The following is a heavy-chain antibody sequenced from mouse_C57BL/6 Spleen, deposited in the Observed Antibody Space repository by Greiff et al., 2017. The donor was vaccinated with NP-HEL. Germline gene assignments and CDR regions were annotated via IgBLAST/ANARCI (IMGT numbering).Heavy chain of an antibody. Sequence: DVKLVESGGGLVQPGGSLSLSCAASGFTFTDYYMSWVRQPPGKALEWLGFIRNKANGYTTEYSASVKGRFTISRDNSQSILYLQMNALRAEDSATYYCARYPYDGYYWYFDVWGTGTTVTVSS. CDR1: GFTFTDYY. J-gene: IGHJ1*03. CDR2: IRNKANGYTT. D-gene: IGHD2-3*01. CDR3: ARYPYDGYYWYFDV. V-gene: IGHV7-3*01.